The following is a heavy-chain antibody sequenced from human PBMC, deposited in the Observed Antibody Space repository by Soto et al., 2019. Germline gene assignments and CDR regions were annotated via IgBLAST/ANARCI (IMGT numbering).Heavy chain of an antibody. CDR2: IIPIFGTA. D-gene: IGHD6-19*01. J-gene: IGHJ4*02. V-gene: IGHV1-69*13. CDR3: ARDKDPDRRGWYGGYFDY. CDR1: GGTFSSYA. Sequence: ASVKVSCKASGGTFSSYAISWVRQAPGQGLEWMGGIIPIFGTANYAQKFQGRVTITADESTSTAYMELSSLRSEDTAVYYCARDKDPDRRGWYGGYFDYWGQGTLVTVSS.